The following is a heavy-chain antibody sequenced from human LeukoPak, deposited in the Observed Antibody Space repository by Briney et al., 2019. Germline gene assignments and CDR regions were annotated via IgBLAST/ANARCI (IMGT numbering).Heavy chain of an antibody. CDR1: GFTVSSNY. CDR2: IYSGGST. D-gene: IGHD3-3*01. CDR3: ARGVQNYDFWSGYFRFDY. J-gene: IGHJ4*02. Sequence: GGSLRLSCAASGFTVSSNYMNWVRQAPGKGLEWVSVIYSGGSTYYADSVKGRFTISRDNSKNTLYLQMNSLRAEDTAVYYCARGVQNYDFWSGYFRFDYWGQGTLVTVSS. V-gene: IGHV3-66*02.